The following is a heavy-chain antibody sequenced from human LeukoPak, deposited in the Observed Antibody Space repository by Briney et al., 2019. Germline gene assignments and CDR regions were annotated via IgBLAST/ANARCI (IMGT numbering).Heavy chain of an antibody. CDR2: VSYDGRNK. CDR3: AKDRNYVATLDY. CDR1: AFTFSIYG. V-gene: IGHV3-30*18. Sequence: PGGSLRLSCAASAFTFSIYGMHWVRQAPGKGLEWVAAVSYDGRNKYFTESVKGRFTISRDNSKNTLYLQMNSLRAEDTAVYYCAKDRNYVATLDYGGQGTLVTVSS. D-gene: IGHD3-10*02. J-gene: IGHJ4*02.